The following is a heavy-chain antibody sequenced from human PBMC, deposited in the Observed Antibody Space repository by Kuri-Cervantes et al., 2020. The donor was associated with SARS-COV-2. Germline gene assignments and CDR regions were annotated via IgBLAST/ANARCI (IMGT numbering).Heavy chain of an antibody. CDR1: GGTFSSYA. J-gene: IGHJ3*02. CDR2: IIPIFGTA. D-gene: IGHD2-15*01. V-gene: IGHV1-69*13. Sequence: SVKVSCKASGGTFSSYAISWVRQAPGQGLEWMGGIIPIFGTANYAQKFQGRVTITADESASTAYMELSSLRSEDTAVYYCASRYCSGGGCYSLYAFDIWGQGTMVTVSS. CDR3: ASRYCSGGGCYSLYAFDI.